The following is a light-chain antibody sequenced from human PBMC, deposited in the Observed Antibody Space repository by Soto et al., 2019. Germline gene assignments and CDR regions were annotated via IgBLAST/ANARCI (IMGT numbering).Light chain of an antibody. V-gene: IGLV1-40*01. CDR2: GNS. CDR1: SSNIGAGYE. CDR3: QSYDSSLSGDV. Sequence: QSVLTQPPSVSGAPGQRVTISCTGSSSNIGAGYEVHRYQQLPGTAPKLLIYGNSNRPSGVPDRFSGSKSGTSASLAITGLQAEDEADYYCQSYDSSLSGDVFGTGTKLTVL. J-gene: IGLJ1*01.